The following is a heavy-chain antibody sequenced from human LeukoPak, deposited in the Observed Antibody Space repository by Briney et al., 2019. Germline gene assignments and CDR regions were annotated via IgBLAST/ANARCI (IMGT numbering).Heavy chain of an antibody. CDR1: GFSFSNYV. CDR3: ARDRWGCTSTSCYDFGY. V-gene: IGHV3-64*01. CDR2: ISSNGGST. J-gene: IGHJ4*02. Sequence: PGGSLRLSCAASGFSFSNYVMHWVRQAPGKGLEYVSAISSNGGSTYYANSVKGRFTISRDNSKNTLYLQMGSLRAGDMAVYYCARDRWGCTSTSCYDFGYWGQGTLVTVSS. D-gene: IGHD2-2*01.